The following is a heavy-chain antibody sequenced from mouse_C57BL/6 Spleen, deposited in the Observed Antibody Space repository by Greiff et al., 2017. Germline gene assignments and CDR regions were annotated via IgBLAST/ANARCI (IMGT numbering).Heavy chain of an antibody. CDR2: ISNLAYSI. CDR1: GFTFSDSG. J-gene: IGHJ1*03. V-gene: IGHV5-15*01. D-gene: IGHD1-1*01. CDR3: ARQYGSSPHWYFDV. Sequence: EVKLVESGGGLVQPGGSLKLSCAASGFTFSDSGMAWVRQAPRKGPEWVAFISNLAYSIYYADTVTGRFTISRGNAKNTLYLEMSSLRSEDTAMYYCARQYGSSPHWYFDVWGTGTTVTVSS.